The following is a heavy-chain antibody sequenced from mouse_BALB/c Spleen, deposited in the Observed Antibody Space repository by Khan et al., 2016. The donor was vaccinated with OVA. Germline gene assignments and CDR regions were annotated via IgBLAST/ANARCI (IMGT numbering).Heavy chain of an antibody. CDR1: GFNIKDTY. CDR3: SYSLPRYAMDY. Sequence: VQLKQSGAELMKPGASVKLSCTVSGFNIKDTYMHWVKQRPEQGLEWIGRIDPANGNTKYDPNFQGKATMTADTSSNTAYLPVSSLTSEDTAVHYCSYSLPRYAMDYWGQGTSVTVSS. D-gene: IGHD1-2*01. V-gene: IGHV14-3*02. J-gene: IGHJ4*01. CDR2: IDPANGNT.